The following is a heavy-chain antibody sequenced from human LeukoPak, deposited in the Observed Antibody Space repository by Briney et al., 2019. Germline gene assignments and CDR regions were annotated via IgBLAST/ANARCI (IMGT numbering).Heavy chain of an antibody. CDR1: GFSLSGYW. J-gene: IGHJ4*02. V-gene: IGHV3-7*01. Sequence: PGGSLRLSCAASGFSLSGYWMSWVRQAPGQGLEWVANIGKDGSWIHYADSVKGRFTISRDNAKNSLYLQMNSLRADDTAIYYCARDLDFYATDYRGQGTLVTVSS. D-gene: IGHD2/OR15-2a*01. CDR3: ARDLDFYATDY. CDR2: IGKDGSWI.